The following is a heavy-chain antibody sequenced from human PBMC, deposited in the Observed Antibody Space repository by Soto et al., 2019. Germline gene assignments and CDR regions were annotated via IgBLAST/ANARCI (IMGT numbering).Heavy chain of an antibody. CDR2: IYHSGST. V-gene: IGHV4-30-2*01. Sequence: QLQLQESGSGLVKPSQTLSLPCAVSGGSISSGGYSWRWIRQPPGKGLEWIGYIYHSGSTYYNPSLKSRVTIAVDRSKNQFALKLSSVTAADTAVDYGARQTVRGYYYYGMDVLGQGTTVTVSS. CDR1: GGSISSGGYS. J-gene: IGHJ6*02. CDR3: ARQTVRGYYYYGMDV. D-gene: IGHD3-22*01.